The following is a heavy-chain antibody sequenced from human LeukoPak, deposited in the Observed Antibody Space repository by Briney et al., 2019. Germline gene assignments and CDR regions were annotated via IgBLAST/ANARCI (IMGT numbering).Heavy chain of an antibody. D-gene: IGHD6-13*01. CDR2: ISSSSSYI. CDR1: GVTFSRYS. V-gene: IGHV3-21*04. CDR3: ARTGYSSSWGFDY. Sequence: GGSLRLSCAASGVTFSRYSMNWVRQAPGKGLEWVSSISSSSSYIYYADSVKGRFTISRDNAKNSLYLQMNSLRAEDTALYHCARTGYSSSWGFDYWGQGALVTVSS. J-gene: IGHJ4*02.